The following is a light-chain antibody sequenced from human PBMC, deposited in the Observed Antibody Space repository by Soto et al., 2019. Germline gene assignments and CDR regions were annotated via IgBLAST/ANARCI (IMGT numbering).Light chain of an antibody. CDR3: PQYNNWPRT. CDR1: QSVSSN. Sequence: EIVMTQSPATLSVSPGERATLSCRASQSVSSNLAWYQQKPGQAPRLLIYGASTRATGIPARFSGSGSGTEFTLTISILQSEDFAVYYCPQYNNWPRTFGQGTKVEIK. CDR2: GAS. V-gene: IGKV3-15*01. J-gene: IGKJ1*01.